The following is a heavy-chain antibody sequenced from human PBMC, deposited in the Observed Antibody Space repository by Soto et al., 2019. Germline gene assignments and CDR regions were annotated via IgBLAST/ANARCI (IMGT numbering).Heavy chain of an antibody. V-gene: IGHV1-18*04. D-gene: IGHD5-12*01. CDR3: TSFNSAYSVDS. J-gene: IGHJ4*02. CDR2: ISTWNDGK. CDR1: GYTFTSYG. Sequence: QVQLVQSGAEVKEPGASVKVSCKASGYTFTSYGFSWVRQAPGQGPEWMGWISTWNDGKTDEQKLRDRVTMTTDTTTRTAYMELRSLRSDDTAVYYCTSFNSAYSVDSWGQGTLITVPS.